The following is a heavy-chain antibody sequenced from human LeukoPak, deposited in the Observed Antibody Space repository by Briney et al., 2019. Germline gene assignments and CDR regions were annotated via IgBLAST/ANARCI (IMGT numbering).Heavy chain of an antibody. J-gene: IGHJ3*02. CDR2: ISYDGSNK. CDR3: ARDLEQFGPDAFDI. Sequence: GGSLRPSCAASGFTFSSYAMHWVRQAPGKGLEWVAVISYDGSNKYYADSVKGRFTISRDNSKNTLYLQMNSLRAEDTAVYYCARDLEQFGPDAFDIWGQGTMVTVSS. V-gene: IGHV3-30-3*01. CDR1: GFTFSSYA. D-gene: IGHD3-16*01.